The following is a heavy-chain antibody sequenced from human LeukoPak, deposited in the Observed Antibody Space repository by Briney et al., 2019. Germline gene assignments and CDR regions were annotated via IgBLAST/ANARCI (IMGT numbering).Heavy chain of an antibody. V-gene: IGHV3-23*01. CDR2: ISGSGGST. CDR1: GFTFSSYA. D-gene: IGHD3-22*01. CDR3: AKAAGWYYDSSGYLTSFYYYYYMDV. J-gene: IGHJ6*03. Sequence: PGGSLRLSCAASGFTFSSYAMSWVRQAPGKGLEWVSAISGSGGSTYYADSVKGRFTISRDNSKNTLYLQMNSLRAEDTAVYYCAKAAGWYYDSSGYLTSFYYYYYMDVWGKGTTVTVSS.